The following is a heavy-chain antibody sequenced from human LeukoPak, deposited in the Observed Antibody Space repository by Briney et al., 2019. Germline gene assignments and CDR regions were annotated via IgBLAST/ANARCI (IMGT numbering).Heavy chain of an antibody. D-gene: IGHD3-10*01. CDR1: GFTFSSYG. CDR2: IWYDGSNK. Sequence: PGRSLRLSCAASGFTFSSYGMHWVRQAPGKGLEWVAVIWYDGSNKYYADSVMGRFTISRDNSKNTLYLQMNSLRAEDTAVYYCARRTYYYGSGSSVYYYYMDVWGKGTTVTVSS. V-gene: IGHV3-33*01. J-gene: IGHJ6*03. CDR3: ARRTYYYGSGSSVYYYYMDV.